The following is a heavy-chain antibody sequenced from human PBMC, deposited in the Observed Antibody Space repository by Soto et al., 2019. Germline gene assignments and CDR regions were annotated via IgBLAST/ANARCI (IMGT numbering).Heavy chain of an antibody. V-gene: IGHV2-5*02. Sequence: SGPKLVTPTQTLTLTCTSSGFSLSTSGVGVGWIRQPPGKALEWLALIYWDDDKRYSPSLKSRLTITKDTSKNQVVLTMTNIDPVDTATYYCAHSSHYYDSSGYYAAGEYFQHWGQGTLVTVSS. D-gene: IGHD3-22*01. CDR2: IYWDDDK. CDR3: AHSSHYYDSSGYYAAGEYFQH. CDR1: GFSLSTSGVG. J-gene: IGHJ1*01.